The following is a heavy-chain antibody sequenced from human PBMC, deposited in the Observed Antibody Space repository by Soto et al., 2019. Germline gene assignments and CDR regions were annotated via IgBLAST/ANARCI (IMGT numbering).Heavy chain of an antibody. V-gene: IGHV4-4*02. CDR2: IHHSGNT. CDR1: GDSITSRDW. D-gene: IGHD2-15*01. J-gene: IGHJ4*02. Sequence: QVHLQQSGPGLVNPSGTLSLTCAVSGDSITSRDWWTWVRQPPGKGLEWIGEIHHSGNTKYNPSLKRRVTISVDTSNNQFSLNLSSVTVADTAVYYCARAAVRTFDYWSQGSLLTVSS. CDR3: ARAAVRTFDY.